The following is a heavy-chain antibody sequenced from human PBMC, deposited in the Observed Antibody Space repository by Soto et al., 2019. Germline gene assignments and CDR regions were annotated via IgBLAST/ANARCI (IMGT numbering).Heavy chain of an antibody. Sequence: QVQLVQSGAEVRKPGSSVKVSCKASGGTFSSYAISWVRQAPGQGLEWMGGIIPIFGTANYAQKFQGRVTITADKSTSTAYMELSSLRSEDTAVYYCARCDYHSDETSSKNWPDTQGPCTLLSWGQGTLVTVSS. D-gene: IGHD4-17*01. V-gene: IGHV1-69*06. CDR3: ARCDYHSDETSSKNWPDTQGPCTLLS. CDR2: IIPIFGTA. CDR1: GGTFSSYA. J-gene: IGHJ4*02.